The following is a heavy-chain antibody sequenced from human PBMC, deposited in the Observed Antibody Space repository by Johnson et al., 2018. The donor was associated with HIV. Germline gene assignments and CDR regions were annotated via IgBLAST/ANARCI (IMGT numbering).Heavy chain of an antibody. CDR1: GITVINNY. V-gene: IGHV3-66*02. Sequence: VQLVESGGGLVQPGGSLRLSCAASGITVINNYMTWVRQAPGKGLEWVSVIYSGGSTYYADSVKGRFTISRDKSKNMVYLQMNSLGAEDTAVYYCARDATAAGARTFDICGQGTMVTVSS. CDR3: ARDATAAGARTFDI. CDR2: IYSGGST. J-gene: IGHJ3*02. D-gene: IGHD6-13*01.